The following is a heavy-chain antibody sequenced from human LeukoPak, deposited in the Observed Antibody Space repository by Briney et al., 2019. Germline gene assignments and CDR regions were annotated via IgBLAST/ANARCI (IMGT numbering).Heavy chain of an antibody. CDR2: IKQDGSEK. J-gene: IGHJ4*02. V-gene: IGHV3-7*05. CDR3: ARDNGNKYYFDY. CDR1: GFTFRSFW. Sequence: GGSLRLSCSASGFTFRSFWMSWVRQAPGKGLEWVANIKQDGSEKYYVDSVKGRFTISRDNAKNSLYLQMNSLRAEDTAVYCCARDNGNKYYFDYWGQGTLVTVSS. D-gene: IGHD2-8*01.